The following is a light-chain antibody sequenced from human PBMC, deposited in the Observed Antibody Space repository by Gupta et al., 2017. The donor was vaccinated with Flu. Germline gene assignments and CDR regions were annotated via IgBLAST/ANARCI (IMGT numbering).Light chain of an antibody. CDR1: SGHSSYA. Sequence: VLTQSPYASASLGASVRLTSTLTSGHSSYAIEWHQQQPEKGPRYLMKLNSDGSHSTGDGIPDRCSGSSSGAERYLTIASLQSEDDADYYCQTWGTGIQVFGGGTKLTVL. V-gene: IGLV4-69*01. CDR3: QTWGTGIQV. J-gene: IGLJ2*01. CDR2: LNSDGSH.